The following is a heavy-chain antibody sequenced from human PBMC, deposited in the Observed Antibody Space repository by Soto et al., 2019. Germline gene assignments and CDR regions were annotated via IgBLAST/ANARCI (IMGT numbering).Heavy chain of an antibody. CDR1: GVSIKSFY. V-gene: IGHV4-59*08. J-gene: IGHJ5*02. CDR3: ARLPAVSGSVAWFDP. CDR2: LHHSGTT. D-gene: IGHD3-10*01. Sequence: TLSLTCTVSGVSIKSFYWTWIRQSPGMGLEWIAYLHHSGTTKYNPSLKSRATISVDTSKNQLFLTLESVIAADTALYFCARLPAVSGSVAWFDPWGQGTLVTVSS.